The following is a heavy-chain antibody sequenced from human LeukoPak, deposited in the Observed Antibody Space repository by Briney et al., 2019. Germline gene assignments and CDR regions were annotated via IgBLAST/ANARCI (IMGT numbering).Heavy chain of an antibody. CDR2: ISGSGGST. Sequence: GGSLRLSGAASGFTFSSYAMSWVRQAPGKGLEWVSAISGSGGSTYYADSVKGRFTISRDNSKNTLYLQMNSLRAEDTAVYYCAKDGGSSSWYVRYYFDYWGQGTLVTVSS. V-gene: IGHV3-23*01. J-gene: IGHJ4*02. CDR3: AKDGGSSSWYVRYYFDY. CDR1: GFTFSSYA. D-gene: IGHD6-13*01.